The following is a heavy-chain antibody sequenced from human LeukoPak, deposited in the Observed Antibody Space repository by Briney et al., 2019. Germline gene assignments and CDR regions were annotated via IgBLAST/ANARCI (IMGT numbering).Heavy chain of an antibody. Sequence: GGSLRLSCAASGFTFSNYWMHWVRQAPGKGLVWVSRINSDGINTSYADSVKGRFTISRDNAKNTLNLQMNSLRAEDTAVYYCAKSIREGAFDIWGQGTMVTVSS. D-gene: IGHD1-26*01. CDR3: AKSIREGAFDI. CDR2: INSDGINT. J-gene: IGHJ3*02. V-gene: IGHV3-74*01. CDR1: GFTFSNYW.